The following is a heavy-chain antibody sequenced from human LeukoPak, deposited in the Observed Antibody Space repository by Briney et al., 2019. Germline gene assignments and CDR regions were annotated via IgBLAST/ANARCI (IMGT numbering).Heavy chain of an antibody. V-gene: IGHV4-34*01. D-gene: IGHD6-13*01. CDR2: INHSGST. CDR3: ASHTVYIAAAGTWFDP. Sequence: PSETLSLTCAVYGGSFSGYYWSWIRQPPGKGLEWIGEINHSGSTNCNPSLKSRVTISVDTSKNQFSLKLSSVTAADTAVYYCASHTVYIAAAGTWFDPWGQGTLVTVSS. CDR1: GGSFSGYY. J-gene: IGHJ5*02.